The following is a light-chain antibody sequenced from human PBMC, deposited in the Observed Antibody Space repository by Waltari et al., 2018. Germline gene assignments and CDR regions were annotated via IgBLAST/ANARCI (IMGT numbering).Light chain of an antibody. CDR2: RDD. V-gene: IGLV3-1*01. CDR3: QAWDSSAFV. Sequence: SYEVTQPPSVSVSPRQRATTTCPGEKLGSKYVSWYQQKSGQSPVLFIFRDDKRPSGIPERFSGSNSGNTATLTISGTQPMDEADYYCQAWDSSAFVFGAGTKVTVL. CDR1: KLGSKY. J-gene: IGLJ1*01.